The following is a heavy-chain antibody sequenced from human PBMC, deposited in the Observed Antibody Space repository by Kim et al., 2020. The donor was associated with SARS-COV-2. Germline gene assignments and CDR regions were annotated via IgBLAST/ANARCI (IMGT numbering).Heavy chain of an antibody. CDR2: IDGSDGTT. CDR3: MKGGWGWIWDH. V-gene: IGHV3-23*01. D-gene: IGHD2-2*03. J-gene: IGHJ4*02. Sequence: GGSLRLSCTTSGFTFTGYAMSWVRQAPGKGLEWVSSIDGSDGTTYYVDSVKGRFTISRDNSTNTLYLQMNSLRADDTAAYYCMKGGWGWIWDHWGQGTRVTVSS. CDR1: GFTFTGYA.